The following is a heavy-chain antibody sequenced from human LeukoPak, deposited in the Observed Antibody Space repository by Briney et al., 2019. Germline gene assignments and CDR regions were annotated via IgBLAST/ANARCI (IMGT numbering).Heavy chain of an antibody. CDR2: IYTSGST. V-gene: IGHV4-4*07. CDR1: GGSISSYY. CDR3: AGGGGVDYDILTGYPGGAVNAFDI. D-gene: IGHD3-9*01. Sequence: PSETLSLTCTVSGGSISSYYWSWIRQPAGKGLEWIGRIYTSGSTNYNPSLKSRVTMSVDTSKNQFSLKLSSVTAADTAVYYCAGGGGVDYDILTGYPGGAVNAFDIWGQGTMVTVSS. J-gene: IGHJ3*02.